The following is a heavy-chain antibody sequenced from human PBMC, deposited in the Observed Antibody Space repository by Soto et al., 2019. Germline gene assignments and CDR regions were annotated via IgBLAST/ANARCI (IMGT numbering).Heavy chain of an antibody. D-gene: IGHD2-2*01. CDR1: GGSISSYC. V-gene: IGHV4-59*01. CDR2: IYYIGST. J-gene: IGHJ5*02. Sequence: PSETLSLTCTVSGGSISSYCWSWIRQPPGKGLEWIGYIYYIGSTNYNPSLKSRVTISVDTSKNQFSLKLSSVTAADTAVYYCARGLRRQLLNWFDPWGQGTLVTAPQ. CDR3: ARGLRRQLLNWFDP.